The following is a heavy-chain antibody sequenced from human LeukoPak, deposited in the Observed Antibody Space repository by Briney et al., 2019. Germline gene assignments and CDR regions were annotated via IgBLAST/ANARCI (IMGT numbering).Heavy chain of an antibody. D-gene: IGHD3-16*01. CDR1: GGSFSGYY. V-gene: IGHV4-34*01. CDR2: INHSGST. Sequence: SETLSLTCAVYGGSFSGYYWSWIRQPPGKGLEWIGEINHSGSTYYNPSLKSRVTISVDTSKNQFSLRLSSVTAADTAVYYCARETGGLRLGELYPYYFDYWGQGTLVTVSS. J-gene: IGHJ4*02. CDR3: ARETGGLRLGELYPYYFDY.